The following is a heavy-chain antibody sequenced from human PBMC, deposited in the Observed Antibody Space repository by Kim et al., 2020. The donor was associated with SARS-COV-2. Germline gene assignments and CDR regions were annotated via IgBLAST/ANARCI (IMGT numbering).Heavy chain of an antibody. D-gene: IGHD3-3*01. CDR1: GFTFSSYG. Sequence: GGSLRLSCAASGFTFSSYGMHWVRQAPGKGLEWVAVISYDGSNKYYADSVKGRFTISRDNSKNTLYLQMNSLRAEDTAVYYCAKDLYYDFWRKIYYYYGMDVWGQGTTVTVSS. CDR3: AKDLYYDFWRKIYYYYGMDV. J-gene: IGHJ6*02. CDR2: ISYDGSNK. V-gene: IGHV3-30*18.